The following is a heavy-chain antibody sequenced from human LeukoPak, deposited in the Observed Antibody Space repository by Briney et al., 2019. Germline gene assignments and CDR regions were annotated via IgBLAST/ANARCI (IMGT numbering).Heavy chain of an antibody. CDR3: ARGAVVAARVYFQH. J-gene: IGHJ1*01. V-gene: IGHV4-39*07. CDR2: IYYSGST. D-gene: IGHD2-15*01. CDR1: GGSISSSSYY. Sequence: SETLSLTCTVSGGSISSSSYYWGWIRQPPGKGLEWIGSIYYSGSTYYNPSLKSRVTISVDTSKNQFSLKLSSVTAADTAVYYCARGAVVAARVYFQHWGQGTLVTVSS.